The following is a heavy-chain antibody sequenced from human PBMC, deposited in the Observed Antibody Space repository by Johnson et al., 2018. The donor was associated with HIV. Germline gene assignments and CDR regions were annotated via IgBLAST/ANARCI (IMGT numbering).Heavy chain of an antibody. V-gene: IGHV3-30*02. D-gene: IGHD6-19*01. J-gene: IGHJ3*02. Sequence: QVQLVESGGGVVQPGGSLRLSCAASGFTFNNYGMHWVRQAPGKGLEWVAFIRYDGSAKYYADSVKGRFTISRDSPKNSLYLQMNSLRAEDTAVYYCAREVTAVGDAFDIWGQGTMVTVSS. CDR3: AREVTAVGDAFDI. CDR1: GFTFNNYG. CDR2: IRYDGSAK.